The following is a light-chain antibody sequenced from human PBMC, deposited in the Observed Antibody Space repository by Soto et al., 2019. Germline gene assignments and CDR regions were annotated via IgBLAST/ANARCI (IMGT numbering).Light chain of an antibody. J-gene: IGKJ5*01. V-gene: IGKV3-15*01. CDR3: QQYNNWPPIT. CDR1: QSVSSK. Sequence: EIVMTQSPATLSVSPGERATLSCRASQSVSSKLAWYQQKPGQAPRLLIYGASTRATGIPARFSGSGSGTEFTPTISSLQSGDFAVYYCQQYNNWPPITFGQGTRLEIK. CDR2: GAS.